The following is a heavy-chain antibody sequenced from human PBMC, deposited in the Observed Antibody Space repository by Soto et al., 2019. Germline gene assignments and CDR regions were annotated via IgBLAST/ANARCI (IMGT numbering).Heavy chain of an antibody. CDR1: GFMFDSYG. J-gene: IGHJ4*02. CDR3: AREPGRIAVAGFDY. CDR2: ILYDGSEK. V-gene: IGHV3-33*01. Sequence: QVQLVESGGGVVQPGRSLRLSCVASGFMFDSYGMHWVRQATGKGLEWVAIILYDGSEKYHADSVKGRFTISRDNSKNTLYLQMNSLIAEDTALYYCAREPGRIAVAGFDYWGQGTLVTVSS. D-gene: IGHD6-19*01.